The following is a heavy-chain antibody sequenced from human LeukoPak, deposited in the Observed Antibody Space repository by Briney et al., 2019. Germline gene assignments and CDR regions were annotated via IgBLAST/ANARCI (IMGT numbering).Heavy chain of an antibody. CDR1: GGSISSSSYY. J-gene: IGHJ2*01. Sequence: PSETLSLTCTVSGGSISSSSYYWGWIRQPPGKGLEWIGSIYYSGSTYYNPSLKSRVTISVDTSKNQFSLKLSSVTAADTAVYYCAGRPLLTGYYNVFGRWDWYFDLWGRGTLVTVSS. D-gene: IGHD3-9*01. V-gene: IGHV4-39*07. CDR2: IYYSGST. CDR3: AGRPLLTGYYNVFGRWDWYFDL.